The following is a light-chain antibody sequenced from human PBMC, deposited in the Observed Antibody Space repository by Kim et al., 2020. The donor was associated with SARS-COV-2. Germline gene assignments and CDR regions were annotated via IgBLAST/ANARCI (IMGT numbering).Light chain of an antibody. CDR2: SND. V-gene: IGLV1-44*01. CDR3: VAWDDSLNGSV. J-gene: IGLJ3*02. CDR1: RSNIGINV. Sequence: GQRVTISCSGSRSNIGINVVNWYQQLPGTAPKLLIYSNDYRPSGVPARFSGSKSGTSASLAISGLQSEDEADYYCVAWDDSLNGSVFGGGTQLTVL.